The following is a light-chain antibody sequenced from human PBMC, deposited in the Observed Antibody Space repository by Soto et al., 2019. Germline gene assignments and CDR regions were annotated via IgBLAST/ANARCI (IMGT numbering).Light chain of an antibody. J-gene: IGLJ3*02. CDR3: SSYAGSNNLGV. CDR1: SSDVGGYNY. V-gene: IGLV2-8*01. CDR2: EVS. Sequence: QSALTQPPSASGSRGQSVTISCTGTSSDVGGYNYVSWYQQHPGKAPKLMIYEVSKRPSGVPDRFSGSKPGNTASLTVSGLQPEDEADYYCSSYAGSNNLGVFGGGTKLTVL.